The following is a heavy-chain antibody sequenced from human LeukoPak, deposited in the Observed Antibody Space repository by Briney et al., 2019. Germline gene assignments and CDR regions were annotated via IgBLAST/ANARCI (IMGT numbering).Heavy chain of an antibody. CDR3: ARIGVAVADLTYYYYGMDV. CDR2: IIPIFGTA. V-gene: IGHV1-69*13. CDR1: GGTFSSYA. J-gene: IGHJ6*02. Sequence: ASVKVSCKASGGTFSSYAISWVRQAPGQGLEWMGGIIPIFGTANYAQKFQGRVTITADESTSTAYMGLSSLRSEDTAVYYCARIGVAVADLTYYYYGMDVWGQGTTVTVSS. D-gene: IGHD6-19*01.